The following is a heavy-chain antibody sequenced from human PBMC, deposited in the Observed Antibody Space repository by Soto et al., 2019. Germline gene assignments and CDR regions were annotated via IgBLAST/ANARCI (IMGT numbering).Heavy chain of an antibody. CDR1: GFTFSSYA. CDR2: ISYDGSNK. J-gene: IGHJ6*02. D-gene: IGHD3-10*01. Sequence: PGGSLRLSCAASGFTFSSYAMHWVRQAPGKGLEWVAVISYDGSNKYYADSVKGRFTISRDNSKNTLYLQMNSLRAEDTAVYYCARDRLLGIPKGYYGMDVWGQGTTVTVSS. V-gene: IGHV3-30-3*01. CDR3: ARDRLLGIPKGYYGMDV.